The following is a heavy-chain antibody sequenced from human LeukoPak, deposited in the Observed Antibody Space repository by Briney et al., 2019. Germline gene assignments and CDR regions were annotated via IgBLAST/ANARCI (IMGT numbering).Heavy chain of an antibody. V-gene: IGHV4-39*07. CDR1: GGSISSSSYY. Sequence: SETLSLTCTVSGGSISSSSYYWGWIRQPPGKGLEWIGEINHSGSTNYNPSLKSRVTISVDTSKNQFSLKLSSVTAADTAVYYCARAYNAYYHGSGSYLTRVRLYYMDAWGKGTTVTVSS. CDR2: INHSGST. J-gene: IGHJ6*03. CDR3: ARAYNAYYHGSGSYLTRVRLYYMDA. D-gene: IGHD3-10*01.